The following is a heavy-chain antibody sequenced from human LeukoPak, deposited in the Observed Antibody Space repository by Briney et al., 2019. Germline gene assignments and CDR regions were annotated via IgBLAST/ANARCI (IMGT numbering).Heavy chain of an antibody. Sequence: ASVKVSCKASGYTFTSYGISWVRQAPGQGLEWMGWISAYNGNTNYAQKLQGRVTMTTGTSTSTAYMELRSLRSDDTAVYYCARVKRQQLARDYFDYWGQGTLVTVSS. CDR2: ISAYNGNT. V-gene: IGHV1-18*01. D-gene: IGHD6-13*01. J-gene: IGHJ4*02. CDR1: GYTFTSYG. CDR3: ARVKRQQLARDYFDY.